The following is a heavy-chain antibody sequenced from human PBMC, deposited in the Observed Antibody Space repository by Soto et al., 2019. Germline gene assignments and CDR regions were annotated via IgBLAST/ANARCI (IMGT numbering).Heavy chain of an antibody. D-gene: IGHD3-10*01. CDR2: ISGSSGYT. CDR3: ARDRGGYGPPDV. Sequence: GAGKLSSARSGLCFSDSYMSWVRQAPGKGLEWVAYISGSSGYTGYADSVKGRFTISRDNAKNSLYLQMNSLRVEDTAVYYCARDRGGYGPPDVWGQGTTVTVSS. V-gene: IGHV3-11*06. CDR1: GLCFSDSY. J-gene: IGHJ6*02.